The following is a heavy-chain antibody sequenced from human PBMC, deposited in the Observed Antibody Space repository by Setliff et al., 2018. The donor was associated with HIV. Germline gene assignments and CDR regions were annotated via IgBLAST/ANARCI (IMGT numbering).Heavy chain of an antibody. D-gene: IGHD6-6*01. CDR3: ARGSKLVWGRWFDP. Sequence: TLSLTCAVYGGSFSDYHWSWIRQAPRKRLEWIGEVYDSGSTNYNPSLKIRVTVTVDTSKNQFSLRLNSVIAADTAVYYCARGSKLVWGRWFDPWGQGTLVTVSS. J-gene: IGHJ5*02. CDR1: GGSFSDYH. CDR2: VYDSGST. V-gene: IGHV4-34*01.